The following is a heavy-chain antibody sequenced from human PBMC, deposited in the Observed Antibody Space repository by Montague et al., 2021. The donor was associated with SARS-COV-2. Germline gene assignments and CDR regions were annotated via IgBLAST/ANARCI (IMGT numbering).Heavy chain of an antibody. CDR2: IYYSGST. V-gene: IGHV4-59*01. D-gene: IGHD6-13*01. Sequence: SETLSLTCTVSSGSISSYYWSWIRQPPGKGLEWIGYIYYSGSTNYNPPLKSRVTISVDTSKNQFSLKLSSVTAADTAVYYCARGAGYSSSWYLAFEIRGQGTRVTVSS. CDR1: SGSISSYY. CDR3: ARGAGYSSSWYLAFEI. J-gene: IGHJ3*02.